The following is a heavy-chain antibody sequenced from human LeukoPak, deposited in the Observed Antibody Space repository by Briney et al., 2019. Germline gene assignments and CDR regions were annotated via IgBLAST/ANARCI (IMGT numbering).Heavy chain of an antibody. V-gene: IGHV4-39*07. D-gene: IGHD3-16*01. J-gene: IGHJ4*02. Sequence: SETLSPTCTVSGGSIGSSSYYWGWIRQPPGKGLEWIGRVYTSGNTYYNPSLKSRVTMSVDTSKNQFSLKLSSVTAADTAVYYCARGASDSYFDYWGQGTLVTVSS. CDR1: GGSIGSSSYY. CDR3: ARGASDSYFDY. CDR2: VYTSGNT.